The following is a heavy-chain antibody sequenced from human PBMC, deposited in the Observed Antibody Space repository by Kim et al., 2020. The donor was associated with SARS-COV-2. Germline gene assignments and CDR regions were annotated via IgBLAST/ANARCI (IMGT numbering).Heavy chain of an antibody. CDR3: ARACFAMMPPYGMDV. V-gene: IGHV3-30-3*01. D-gene: IGHD2-2*01. J-gene: IGHJ6*02. Sequence: GGSLRLSCAASGFTFSSYAMHWVRQAPGKELEWVAVISYDGSNKYYADSVKGRFTISRDNSKNTLYLQMNSLRAEDTAVYYCARACFAMMPPYGMDVWGQGTTVTVSS. CDR2: ISYDGSNK. CDR1: GFTFSSYA.